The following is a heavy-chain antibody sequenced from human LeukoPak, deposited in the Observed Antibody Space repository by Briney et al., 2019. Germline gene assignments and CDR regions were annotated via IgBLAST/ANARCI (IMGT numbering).Heavy chain of an antibody. V-gene: IGHV1-69*05. CDR2: IIPIFGTA. CDR3: ARGVVVAASLPWFDP. J-gene: IGHJ5*02. D-gene: IGHD2-15*01. CDR1: GGTFSSYA. Sequence: SVKVSCKASGGTFSSYAISWVRQAPGQGLEWMGRIIPIFGTANYAQKFQGRVTITTDGSTSTAYMELSSLRSEDTAVYYCARGVVVAASLPWFDPWGQGTLVTVSS.